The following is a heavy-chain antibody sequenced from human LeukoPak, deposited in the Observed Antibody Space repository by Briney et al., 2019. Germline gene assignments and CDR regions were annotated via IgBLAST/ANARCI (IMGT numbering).Heavy chain of an antibody. Sequence: PSETLSLTCTVSGGSISSGSYYWSWIRQPAGKGLEWIGRIYTSGSTNYNPSLKSRVTISVDTSKNQFSLKLSSVTAADTAVYYRARERDDPIPYGMDVWGQGTTVTVSS. D-gene: IGHD2-21*01. CDR2: IYTSGST. CDR3: ARERDDPIPYGMDV. V-gene: IGHV4-61*02. J-gene: IGHJ6*02. CDR1: GGSISSGSYY.